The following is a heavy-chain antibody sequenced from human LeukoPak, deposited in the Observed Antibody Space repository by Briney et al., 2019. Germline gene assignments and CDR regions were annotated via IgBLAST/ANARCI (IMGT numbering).Heavy chain of an antibody. CDR1: GYSISSGHY. D-gene: IGHD3-16*02. J-gene: IGHJ4*02. CDR2: INHSGST. V-gene: IGHV4-38-2*01. CDR3: ARLSKTKGYYFDY. Sequence: SETLSLTCSVSGYSISSGHYWGWIRQPPGKGLEWIGEINHSGSTNYNPSLKSRVTISVDTSKNQFSLKLSSVTAADTAVYYCARLSKTKGYYFDYWGQGTLVTVSS.